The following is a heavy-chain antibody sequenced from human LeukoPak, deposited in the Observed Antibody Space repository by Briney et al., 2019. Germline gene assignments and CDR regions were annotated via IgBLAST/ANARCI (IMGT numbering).Heavy chain of an antibody. CDR2: IYYSGST. D-gene: IGHD6-13*01. Sequence: PSETLSLTCTVSGGSISSYYWSWIRQPPGKGLEWIGYIYYSGSTNYNPSLKSRVTISVDTSKNQFSLKLSSVTAADTAVYYCARHIRGSSWSRWFDPWGQGTLVTVSS. V-gene: IGHV4-59*08. J-gene: IGHJ5*02. CDR3: ARHIRGSSWSRWFDP. CDR1: GGSISSYY.